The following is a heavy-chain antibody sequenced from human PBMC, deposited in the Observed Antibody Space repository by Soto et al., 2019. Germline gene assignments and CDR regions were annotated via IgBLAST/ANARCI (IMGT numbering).Heavy chain of an antibody. V-gene: IGHV4-59*08. J-gene: IGHJ3*01. D-gene: IGHD2-15*01. CDR1: GGYIINYY. CDR3: AATTSSQGSAFDV. CDR2: VYFNWYT. Sequence: PSETLSLTCNVSGGYIINYYWSWIEKLPRKGLEWFGCVYFNWYTKYNHSLKSRVFISLDTYKIQFFLILNSVTAADSSVYYCAATTSSQGSAFDVWGQEIAVTVSS.